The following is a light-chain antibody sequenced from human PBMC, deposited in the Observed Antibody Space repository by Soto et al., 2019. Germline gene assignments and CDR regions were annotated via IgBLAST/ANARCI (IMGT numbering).Light chain of an antibody. J-gene: IGLJ3*02. V-gene: IGLV1-40*01. CDR1: SSNIGAGYD. CDR2: GNS. Sequence: QSVLTQPPSVSGAPGQRVTISCTGSSSNIGAGYDVHWYQQLPGTAPILLIYGNSNRPSGVPDRFSGSKSGTSASLAITGLQAEDEADYYCQFYDSSLSGWVFGGGTKLTVL. CDR3: QFYDSSLSGWV.